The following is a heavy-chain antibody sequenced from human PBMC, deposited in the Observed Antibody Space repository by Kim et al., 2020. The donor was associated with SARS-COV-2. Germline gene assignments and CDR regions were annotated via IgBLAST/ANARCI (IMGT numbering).Heavy chain of an antibody. CDR2: IRSKANSYAT. J-gene: IGHJ4*02. Sequence: GGSLRLSCAASGFTFSGSAMHWVRQASGKGLEWVGRIRSKANSYATAYAASVKGRFTISRDDSKNTAYLQMNSLKTEDTAVYYCTSGLRYFDWFCWDWGQGTLVTVSS. V-gene: IGHV3-73*01. CDR1: GFTFSGSA. CDR3: TSGLRYFDWFCWD. D-gene: IGHD3-9*01.